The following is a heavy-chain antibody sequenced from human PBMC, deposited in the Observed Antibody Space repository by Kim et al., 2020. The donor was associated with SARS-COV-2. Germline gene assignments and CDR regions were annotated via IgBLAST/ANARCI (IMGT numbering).Heavy chain of an antibody. J-gene: IGHJ5*02. CDR1: GGSINSSTYY. D-gene: IGHD1-26*01. Sequence: SETLSLTCTVSGGSINSSTYYWGWIRQPPGKGLDWIGTIYYRGITYYNPSFKSRVTISVDTSKNQFSLKVSSENAADTSVYYCARRVPGSLDNWFDPWG. CDR3: ARRVPGSLDNWFDP. V-gene: IGHV4-39*01. CDR2: IYYRGIT.